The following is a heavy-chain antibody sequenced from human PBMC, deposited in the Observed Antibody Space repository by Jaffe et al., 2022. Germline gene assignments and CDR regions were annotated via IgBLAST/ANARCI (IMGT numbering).Heavy chain of an antibody. CDR1: GFTFSSYG. CDR3: AKTPYDFWSGYYYYYMDV. CDR2: ISYDGSNK. D-gene: IGHD3-3*01. Sequence: QVQLVESGGGVVQPGRSLRLSCAASGFTFSSYGMHWVRQAPGKGLEWVAVISYDGSNKYYADSVKGRFTISRDNSKNTLYLQMNSLRAEDTAVYYCAKTPYDFWSGYYYYYMDVWGKGTTVTVSS. V-gene: IGHV3-30*18. J-gene: IGHJ6*03.